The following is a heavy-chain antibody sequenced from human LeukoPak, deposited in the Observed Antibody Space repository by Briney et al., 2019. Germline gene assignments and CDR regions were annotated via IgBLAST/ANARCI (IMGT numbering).Heavy chain of an antibody. CDR3: ARDGLPQVVPAAMTGYYGMDV. Sequence: PPETLSLSCTVSGGSLSSGSNYSSSIRQPPRNGLEWLVYIYYRASTNYNPSLKSRVTISVDTSKNQFSLKLSSVTAADTAGYYCARDGLPQVVPAAMTGYYGMDVWGKGTTVTVSS. J-gene: IGHJ6*04. CDR2: IYYRAST. D-gene: IGHD2-2*01. V-gene: IGHV4-61*01. CDR1: GGSLSSGSNY.